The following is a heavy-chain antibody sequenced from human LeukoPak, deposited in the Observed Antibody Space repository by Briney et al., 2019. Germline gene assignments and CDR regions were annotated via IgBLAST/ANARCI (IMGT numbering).Heavy chain of an antibody. Sequence: GGSLRLSCAASGFTFSSYSMNWVRQAPGKGLEWVSSISSSSSYIYYADSVKGRFTISRDNAKNSLYLQMNSLRAEDTAVYYCARRGLRYFDWYEGPDYWGQGTLVTVSS. CDR2: ISSSSSYI. CDR1: GFTFSSYS. J-gene: IGHJ4*02. CDR3: ARRGLRYFDWYEGPDY. D-gene: IGHD3-9*01. V-gene: IGHV3-21*01.